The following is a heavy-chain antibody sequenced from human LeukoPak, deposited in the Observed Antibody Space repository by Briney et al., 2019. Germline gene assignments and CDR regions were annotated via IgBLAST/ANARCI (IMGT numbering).Heavy chain of an antibody. Sequence: PSETLSLTCTVSGVSISSYYWSWIRQPAGKGLEWIGRIYTSGSTKYNPSHKSRVTMSVDTSKNQFSLKLSSVTAADTAVYYCARGFLGDYFGSGSYYVFDFWGQGTLVTVSS. J-gene: IGHJ4*02. V-gene: IGHV4-4*07. CDR2: IYTSGST. CDR1: GVSISSYY. CDR3: ARGFLGDYFGSGSYYVFDF. D-gene: IGHD3-10*01.